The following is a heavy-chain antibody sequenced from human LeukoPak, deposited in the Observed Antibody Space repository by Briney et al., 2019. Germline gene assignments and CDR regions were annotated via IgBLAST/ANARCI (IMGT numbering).Heavy chain of an antibody. CDR3: ARVVATDRGRYYYYYYYMDV. D-gene: IGHD2-21*02. CDR2: IYSGGST. J-gene: IGHJ6*03. CDR1: GFTVSSNY. V-gene: IGHV3-53*01. Sequence: GGSLRLSCAASGFTVSSNYMSWVRQAPGKGLEWVSVIYSGGSTYYADSVKGRFTISRDNSKNTLYLQMNSLRAEDTAVYYCARVVATDRGRYYYYYYYMDVWGKGTTVTVSS.